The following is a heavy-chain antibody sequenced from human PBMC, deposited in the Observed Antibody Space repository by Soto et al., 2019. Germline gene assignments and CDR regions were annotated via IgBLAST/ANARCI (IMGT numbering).Heavy chain of an antibody. CDR3: AKGTYYDILTGYYKSGLYFDY. D-gene: IGHD3-9*01. CDR1: GFTFSDYY. Sequence: PGGSLRLSCAASGFTFSDYYMSWIRQAPGKGLEWVSYISSSSYTNNADSVKGRFTISRDNAKNSLYLQMNSLRAEDTAVYYCAKGTYYDILTGYYKSGLYFDYWGQGTQVTVSS. J-gene: IGHJ4*02. V-gene: IGHV3-11*06. CDR2: ISSSSYT.